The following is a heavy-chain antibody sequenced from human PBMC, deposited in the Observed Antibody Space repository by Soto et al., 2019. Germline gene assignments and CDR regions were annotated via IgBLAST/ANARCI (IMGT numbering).Heavy chain of an antibody. CDR1: GGSISSYY. D-gene: IGHD6-13*01. Sequence: SETLSLTCTVSGGSISSYYWSWIRRPPGKGLEWIGYIYYSGSTNYNPSLKSRVTISVDTSKNQFSLKLSSVTAADTAVYYCARTTYLRYSSSWYGFDYWGQGTLVTVSS. CDR2: IYYSGST. J-gene: IGHJ4*02. CDR3: ARTTYLRYSSSWYGFDY. V-gene: IGHV4-59*01.